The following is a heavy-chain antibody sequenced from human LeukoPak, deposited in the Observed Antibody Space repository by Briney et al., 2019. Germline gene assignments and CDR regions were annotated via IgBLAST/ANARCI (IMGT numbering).Heavy chain of an antibody. CDR1: GGSVSSGSYY. V-gene: IGHV4-61*01. J-gene: IGHJ4*02. CDR3: ARERGSYYVDY. D-gene: IGHD1-26*01. CDR2: IYYSGST. Sequence: SETLSLTCTVSGGSVSSGSYYWGWIRQPPGKGLEWIGYIYYSGSTNYNPSLKSRVTISVDTSENQFSLKLSSVTAADTAVYYCARERGSYYVDYWGQGTLVTVSS.